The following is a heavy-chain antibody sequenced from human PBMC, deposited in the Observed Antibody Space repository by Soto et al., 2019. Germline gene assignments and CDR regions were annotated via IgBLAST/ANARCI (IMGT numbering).Heavy chain of an antibody. J-gene: IGHJ3*02. CDR2: IKSKTDGGTT. CDR1: GFTFSNAW. V-gene: IGHV3-15*07. CDR3: TTPTGFITIFGATNDAFDI. Sequence: EVQLVESGGGLVKPGGSLRLSCAASGFTFSNAWMNWVRQAPGKGLEWVGRIKSKTDGGTTDYAAPVKVRFTISRDDSKNTLYLQMNSLKTEDTAVYYCTTPTGFITIFGATNDAFDIWGQGTMVTVSS. D-gene: IGHD3-3*01.